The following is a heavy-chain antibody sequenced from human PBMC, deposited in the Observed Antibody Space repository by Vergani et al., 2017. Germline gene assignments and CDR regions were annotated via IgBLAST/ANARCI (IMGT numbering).Heavy chain of an antibody. J-gene: IGHJ4*02. CDR3: ARDLDYGGNSIFDY. D-gene: IGHD4-23*01. V-gene: IGHV4-38-2*02. CDR2: IYHSGST. Sequence: VQLLESGGGLVQPGGSLRLSCAASGFTFSSYAMSWVRQAPGKGLEWIGSIYHSGSTYYNPSLKSRVTISVDTSKNQFSLKLSSVTAADTAVYYCARDLDYGGNSIFDYWGQGTLVTVSS. CDR1: GFTFSSYA.